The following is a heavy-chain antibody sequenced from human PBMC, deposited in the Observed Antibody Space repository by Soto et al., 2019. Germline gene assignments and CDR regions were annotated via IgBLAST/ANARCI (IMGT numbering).Heavy chain of an antibody. D-gene: IGHD6-6*01. J-gene: IGHJ6*02. CDR2: ISYDGSNK. CDR1: GFTFSSYA. CDR3: ARDTVAARHRGYYYYCMDV. Sequence: QVQLVESGGGVVQPGRSLRLSCAASGFTFSSYAMHWVRQAPGKGLEWVAVISYDGSNKYYADSVKGRFTISRDNSKNTLYLQMNSLRAEDTAVYYCARDTVAARHRGYYYYCMDVWGQGTTVTVSS. V-gene: IGHV3-30-3*01.